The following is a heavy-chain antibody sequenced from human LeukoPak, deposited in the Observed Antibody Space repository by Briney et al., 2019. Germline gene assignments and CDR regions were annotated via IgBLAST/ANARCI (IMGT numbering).Heavy chain of an antibody. CDR2: ISSSGSTI. Sequence: GGSLRLSCVVSGFTFSTYHMNWVRQAPGKGLEWVSYISSSGSTIYYADSVKGRFTISRDNAKNSLYLQMNSLRAEDTAVYYCVELGITMIGGVWGKGTTVTISS. J-gene: IGHJ6*04. CDR3: VELGITMIGGV. D-gene: IGHD3-10*02. CDR1: GFTFSTYH. V-gene: IGHV3-48*03.